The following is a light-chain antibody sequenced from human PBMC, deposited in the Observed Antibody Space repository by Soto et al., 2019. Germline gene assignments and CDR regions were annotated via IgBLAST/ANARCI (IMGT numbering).Light chain of an antibody. J-gene: IGLJ1*01. Sequence: QSALTQPASVSGSPGQSITISCTGTSSDVGGYNYVSWYQQHPGKAPKLIIYDVSNRPSGVSNRFSGSKSGNTASLTISGLQAEDEADYYCSSYTSTYVFGTGTKVTVL. V-gene: IGLV2-14*01. CDR3: SSYTSTYV. CDR1: SSDVGGYNY. CDR2: DVS.